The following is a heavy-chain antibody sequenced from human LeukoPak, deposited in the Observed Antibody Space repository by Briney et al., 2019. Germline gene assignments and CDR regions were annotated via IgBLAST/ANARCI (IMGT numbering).Heavy chain of an antibody. CDR2: ISSSSSYI. CDR3: ASPNIVASHEEITAELDY. V-gene: IGHV3-21*01. J-gene: IGHJ4*02. D-gene: IGHD5-12*01. Sequence: PGRSLRLSCAASGFTFSSYSMNWVRQAPGKGLEWVSSISSSSSYIYYADSVKGRFTISRDNAKNSLYLQMNSLRAEDTAVYYCASPNIVASHEEITAELDYWGQGTLVTVSS. CDR1: GFTFSSYS.